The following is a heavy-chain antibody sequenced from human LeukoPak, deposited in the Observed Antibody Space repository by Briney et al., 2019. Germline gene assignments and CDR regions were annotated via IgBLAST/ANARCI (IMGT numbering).Heavy chain of an antibody. D-gene: IGHD3-9*01. V-gene: IGHV4-4*02. CDR1: GDSISSNYW. CDR3: ARDVFPYYGLLPGPNEAFDI. Sequence: PSETLSLTCTVSGDSISSNYWWTWVRQPPGKGLGWIGEIFHTGSTNYNPSLKSRVTISVDKSTNLFSLNLTSVSAADTAVYYCARDVFPYYGLLPGPNEAFDIWGQGTRVTVSS. CDR2: IFHTGST. J-gene: IGHJ3*02.